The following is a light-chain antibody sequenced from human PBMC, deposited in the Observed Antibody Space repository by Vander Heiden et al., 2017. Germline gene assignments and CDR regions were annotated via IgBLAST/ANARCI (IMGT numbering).Light chain of an antibody. CDR2: GAS. J-gene: IGKJ1*01. CDR3: QQDNNWWT. Sequence: EIVMTQSPATLSVSPRERATLSCRASQSVSSNLAWYQQKPGQAPRLLIYGASTRANGIPARFSGSGSGTEFTLTISSLQSEDFAVYYCQQDNNWWTFGQGTKVEIK. CDR1: QSVSSN. V-gene: IGKV3-15*01.